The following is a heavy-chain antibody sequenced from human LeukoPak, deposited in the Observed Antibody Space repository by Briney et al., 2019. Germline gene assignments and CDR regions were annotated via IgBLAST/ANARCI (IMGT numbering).Heavy chain of an antibody. V-gene: IGHV3-7*03. D-gene: IGHD3-10*01. J-gene: IGHJ4*02. CDR1: GFSFSSHW. Sequence: AGGSLRLSCGGSGFSFSSHWMSWVRQAPGKGLEWVANIKEDGSETFYVDSVKGRFTVSRDNTENSLYLQMNSLRAEDTAVYYCAREHVLLWFGELLTLDYWGQGTLVTVSS. CDR3: AREHVLLWFGELLTLDY. CDR2: IKEDGSET.